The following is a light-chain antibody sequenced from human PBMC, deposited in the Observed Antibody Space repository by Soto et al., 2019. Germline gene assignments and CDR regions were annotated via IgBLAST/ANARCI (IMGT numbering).Light chain of an antibody. CDR3: QQYYSPPHT. CDR2: WAS. Sequence: DIVMTQSPDSLAVSLGERATINCKSSQTVLYNSNSKNYLAWYQQKPGQPPKLLIYWASTRESGVPDRFSGSGSGTDFTLTISSLQAEDVAVYYCQQYYSPPHTFGQGTRLEIK. CDR1: QTVLYNSNSKNY. J-gene: IGKJ5*01. V-gene: IGKV4-1*01.